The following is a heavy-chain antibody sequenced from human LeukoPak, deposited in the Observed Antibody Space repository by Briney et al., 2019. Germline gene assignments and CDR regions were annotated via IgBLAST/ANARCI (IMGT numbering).Heavy chain of an antibody. V-gene: IGHV3-7*01. J-gene: IGHJ4*02. CDR3: ASGGHVDY. Sequence: GGSLRLSCAASGFTFSTYWMTWVRQAPGKGLEWVANIKEDGSEKHYVNSVKGRFTISRDNAKNSLYLQMDSLRVEDTAVYYCASGGHVDYCGQGTLVTVSS. D-gene: IGHD3-10*01. CDR1: GFTFSTYW. CDR2: IKEDGSEK.